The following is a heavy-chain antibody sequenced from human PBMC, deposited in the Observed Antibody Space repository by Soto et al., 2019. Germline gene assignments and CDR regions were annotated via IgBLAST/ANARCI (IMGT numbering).Heavy chain of an antibody. CDR2: IYWDDSK. CDR1: GFSLTTDRVG. J-gene: IGHJ5*02. D-gene: IGHD1-26*01. Sequence: QITLKESGPTLVKPTQTLTLTCTFSGFSLTTDRVGVGWIRQPPGEALEWLAVIYWDDSKTYRPSLDSRLTITKDTSKNQVALTMTNMDSLDTATYYCAHAYGGRSLSWGQGTLVTVSS. V-gene: IGHV2-5*02. CDR3: AHAYGGRSLS.